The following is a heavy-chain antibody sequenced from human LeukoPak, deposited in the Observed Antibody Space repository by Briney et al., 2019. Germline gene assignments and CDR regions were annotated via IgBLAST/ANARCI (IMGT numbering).Heavy chain of an antibody. CDR2: ISDSGGTT. V-gene: IGHV3-23*01. CDR3: AKDVRRYSGWYFFDH. J-gene: IGHJ4*02. Sequence: AAGSLRLSCVASGFTFSNLSMGWIRQAPGQGLEWVSVISDSGGTTYYADSVKGRFTISRDNSRITLYLQMNSLRVDDTAVYYCAKDVRRYSGWYFFDHWGQGTLVTVSS. D-gene: IGHD6-19*01. CDR1: GFTFSNLS.